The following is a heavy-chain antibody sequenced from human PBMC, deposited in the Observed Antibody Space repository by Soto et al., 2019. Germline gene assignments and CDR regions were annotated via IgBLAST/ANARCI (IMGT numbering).Heavy chain of an antibody. CDR2: IYYSGST. CDR1: GGSISSGGYY. Sequence: PSETLSLTCTVSGGSISSGGYYWSWIRQHPGKGLEWIGYIYYSGSTYYNPSLKSRVAISVDTSKNQFSLKLSSVTAADTAVYYCARAWPLGYCSGGSCYPFDYWGQGTLVTVSS. V-gene: IGHV4-31*03. J-gene: IGHJ4*02. CDR3: ARAWPLGYCSGGSCYPFDY. D-gene: IGHD2-15*01.